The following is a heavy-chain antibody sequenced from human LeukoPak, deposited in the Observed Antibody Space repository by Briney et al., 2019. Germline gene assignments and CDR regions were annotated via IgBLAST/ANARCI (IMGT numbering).Heavy chain of an antibody. CDR3: AREVEQWLAFDI. V-gene: IGHV3-11*04. CDR2: ISSGGTII. Sequence: PGGSLRLSCATSGFIFSDYYLSWIRQAPGKGLEWVSYISSGGTIIYYADSEKGRFTISSDNSKNTLYLQMNSLRAEDTAVYYCAREVEQWLAFDIWGQGTIVTVSS. J-gene: IGHJ3*02. CDR1: GFIFSDYY. D-gene: IGHD6-19*01.